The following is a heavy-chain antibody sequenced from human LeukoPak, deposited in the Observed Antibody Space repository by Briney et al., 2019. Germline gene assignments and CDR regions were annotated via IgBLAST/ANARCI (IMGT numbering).Heavy chain of an antibody. Sequence: GASVKVSCKVSGYTLTELSMHWVRQAPGQGLEWMGIINPSGGSTSYAQKFQGRVTMTRDTSTSTVYMELSSLRSDDTAVYYCARGDNWNDVPWFDPWGQGTLATVSS. CDR1: GYTLTELS. CDR2: INPSGGST. CDR3: ARGDNWNDVPWFDP. V-gene: IGHV1-46*01. J-gene: IGHJ5*02. D-gene: IGHD1-1*01.